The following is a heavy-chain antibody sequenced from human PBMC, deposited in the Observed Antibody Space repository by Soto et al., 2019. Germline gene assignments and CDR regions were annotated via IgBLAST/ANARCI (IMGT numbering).Heavy chain of an antibody. J-gene: IGHJ4*02. Sequence: QLQLQESGPRLVKPSETLSLTCTVSGGSISNSSYLWGWIRQPPGKGLQWIGSVSYSGSTYYNPSLQNRVTITADTSTTQSSLRLRSVTAADTALYYCPSIAVSAPITGFDYWGQGALVTVSS. CDR2: VSYSGST. CDR3: PSIAVSAPITGFDY. V-gene: IGHV4-39*01. CDR1: GGSISNSSYL. D-gene: IGHD6-19*01.